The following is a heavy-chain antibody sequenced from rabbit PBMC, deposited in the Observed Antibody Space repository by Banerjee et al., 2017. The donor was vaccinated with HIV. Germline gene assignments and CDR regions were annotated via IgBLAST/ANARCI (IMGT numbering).Heavy chain of an antibody. CDR1: GFSFSNKYV. J-gene: IGHJ4*01. Sequence: QEQLEESGGDLVKPGASLTLTCTASGFSFSNKYVMCWVRQAPGKGLEWIACINTSSGNTDYASWVNGRFTISLDNAQNTVFLQMTSLTAADTATYFCARYAGYTGYGYYFNLWGQGTLVTVS. CDR3: ARYAGYTGYGYYFNL. V-gene: IGHV1S45*01. D-gene: IGHD7-1*01. CDR2: INTSSGNT.